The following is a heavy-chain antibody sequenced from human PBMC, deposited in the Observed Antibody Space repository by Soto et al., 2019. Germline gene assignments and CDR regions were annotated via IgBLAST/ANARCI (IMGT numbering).Heavy chain of an antibody. J-gene: IGHJ4*02. V-gene: IGHV4-34*01. CDR3: ASLTTDYGDFDY. Sequence: SQTVSLTCAVYGGSFSGYYWSWIRQPPGKGLEWIGEINHSGSTNYNPSLKSRVTISVDTSKNQFSLKLSSVTAADTAVYYCASLTTDYGDFDYWGQGTLVTVS. CDR1: GGSFSGYY. D-gene: IGHD4-17*01. CDR2: INHSGST.